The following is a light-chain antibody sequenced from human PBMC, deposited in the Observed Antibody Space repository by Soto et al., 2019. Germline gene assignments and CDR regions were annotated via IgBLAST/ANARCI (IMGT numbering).Light chain of an antibody. CDR3: QQYSSSPPIT. CDR1: ESVTNSY. J-gene: IGKJ5*01. Sequence: EIVLTQSPDTLSLSPGEGATLSCRASESVTNSYVAWYQQKPGQAPRLLIYGASSRATDIPDRFSGSASETDFTLTISTLEPEDFAVYYCQQYSSSPPITFGQGTRLEI. V-gene: IGKV3-20*01. CDR2: GAS.